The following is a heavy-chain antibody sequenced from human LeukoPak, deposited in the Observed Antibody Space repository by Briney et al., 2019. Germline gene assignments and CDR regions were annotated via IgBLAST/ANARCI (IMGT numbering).Heavy chain of an antibody. CDR1: GFTFSSYS. CDR2: ISSSSSYI. V-gene: IGHV3-21*04. CDR3: VYSGNEDGGY. J-gene: IGHJ4*02. D-gene: IGHD1-26*01. Sequence: PGGSLRLSCAASGFTFSSYSMNWVRQAPGKGLEWVSSISSSSSYIYYADSVKGRFTISRDNAKNSLYLQMNSLRAEDTAVYYCVYSGNEDGGYWGQGTLVTVSS.